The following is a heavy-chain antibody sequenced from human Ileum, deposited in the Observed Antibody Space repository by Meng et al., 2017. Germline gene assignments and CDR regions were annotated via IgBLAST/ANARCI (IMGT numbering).Heavy chain of an antibody. CDR1: DDSISSTSYF. V-gene: IGHV4-39*07. Sequence: SETLSLTCSVSDDSISSTSYFWGWIRQPPGKGLEWIGSFYYSGSTYYHPSLKSRVTISVDRSKNQFSLELKSVTAADTAVYYCARAADGAVGSFGYWGQGTLVTVSS. CDR2: FYYSGST. J-gene: IGHJ4*02. D-gene: IGHD1-26*01. CDR3: ARAADGAVGSFGY.